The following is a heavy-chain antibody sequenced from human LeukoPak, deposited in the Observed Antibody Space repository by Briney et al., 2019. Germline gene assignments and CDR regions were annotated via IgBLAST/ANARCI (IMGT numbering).Heavy chain of an antibody. J-gene: IGHJ4*02. CDR2: ISAYNGNT. Sequence: ASVKVSCKASGGTFSSYAISWVRQAPGQGLEWMGWISAYNGNTNYAQKLQVRVTMTTDTSTNTAYMELRSLRSDDTAVYYCARAGYGGPLDYWGQGTLVTVSS. CDR3: ARAGYGGPLDY. V-gene: IGHV1-18*01. D-gene: IGHD4/OR15-4a*01. CDR1: GGTFSSYA.